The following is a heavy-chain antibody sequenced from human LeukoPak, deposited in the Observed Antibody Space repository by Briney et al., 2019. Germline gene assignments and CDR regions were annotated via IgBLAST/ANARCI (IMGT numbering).Heavy chain of an antibody. Sequence: PGGSLRLSCAASGFSFSDYYMSWVRQAPGKGLEWVSYISRRVSTKYYKDSVKGRFTISRDDAKNSLYLQMNSLRAEDTAVYFCARAVLLWFGELSPQVGWFDPWGQGTLVTVSS. CDR1: GFSFSDYY. D-gene: IGHD3-10*01. CDR2: ISRRVSTK. J-gene: IGHJ5*02. V-gene: IGHV3-11*04. CDR3: ARAVLLWFGELSPQVGWFDP.